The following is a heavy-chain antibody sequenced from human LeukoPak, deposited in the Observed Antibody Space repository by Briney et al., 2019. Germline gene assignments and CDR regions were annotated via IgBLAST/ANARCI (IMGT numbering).Heavy chain of an antibody. J-gene: IGHJ6*02. CDR2: IYTSGST. V-gene: IGHV4-61*02. Sequence: NPSQTLSLTCTVSGGSISSGSYDWRWLRQPAGRGLEVIGRIYTSGSTHYMHSRKTLVTISVVTSKNQFSLKLSSVTDADTAVYDCARSRTTGRPGCVYYYYGMVVWGQGTTVTVSS. D-gene: IGHD4-17*01. CDR1: GGSISSGSYD. CDR3: ARSRTTGRPGCVYYYYGMVV.